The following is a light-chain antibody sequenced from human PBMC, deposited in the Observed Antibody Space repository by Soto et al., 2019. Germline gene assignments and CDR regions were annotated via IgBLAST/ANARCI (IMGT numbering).Light chain of an antibody. J-gene: IGLJ3*02. CDR1: SSDVGGYNY. Sequence: QSALTQPASVSGSPGQSITVSCTGTSSDVGGYNYVSWYQHHPGKAPKLVIYEVSNRPSGVSNRFSGSKSGNTASLTISGLQAEDEANYYCSSYRSGSTLWVFGGGTKLTVL. V-gene: IGLV2-14*01. CDR3: SSYRSGSTLWV. CDR2: EVS.